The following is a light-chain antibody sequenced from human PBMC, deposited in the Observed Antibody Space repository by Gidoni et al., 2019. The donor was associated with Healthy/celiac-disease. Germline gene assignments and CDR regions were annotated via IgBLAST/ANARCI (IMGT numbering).Light chain of an antibody. J-gene: IGKJ1*01. CDR3: MQALQTPRT. CDR2: LGS. V-gene: IGKV2-28*01. CDR1: QSILHSNGYNY. Sequence: IVMTQSPLSLPVTPGEPASISCRSSQSILHSNGYNYLDWYLQKPGQSPQLLIYLGSNRASGVPDRFSVSGSGTDFTLKISRVEAEDVWVYYCMQALQTPRTFGQGTKVEIK.